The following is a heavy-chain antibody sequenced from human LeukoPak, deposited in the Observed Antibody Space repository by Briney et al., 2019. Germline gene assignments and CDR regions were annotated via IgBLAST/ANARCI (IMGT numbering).Heavy chain of an antibody. J-gene: IGHJ4*02. Sequence: GGSLRLSCGVSGFNFNTYNMNWVRQAPGKGLEWVSAISGSGGSTYYADSVKGRFTISRDNSKNTLYLQMNSLRAEDTAVYYCAKSGLSRFDYWGQGTLVTVSS. CDR1: GFNFNTYN. CDR2: ISGSGGST. V-gene: IGHV3-23*01. CDR3: AKSGLSRFDY. D-gene: IGHD4/OR15-4a*01.